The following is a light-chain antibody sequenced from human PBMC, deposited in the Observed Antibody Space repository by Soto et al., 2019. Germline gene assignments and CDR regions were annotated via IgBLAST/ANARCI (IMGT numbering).Light chain of an antibody. CDR1: QSISNF. V-gene: IGKV1-5*01. Sequence: DVQMTQSPSTLSASIGERITISCRANQSISNFLAWYQQKPGKAPKLLIYDASTLESGVPSRFRGGGSGTEFTLTISSLQPDDFATYFCRQYNSYSWTVGRGTKVDSK. CDR2: DAS. CDR3: RQYNSYSWT. J-gene: IGKJ1*01.